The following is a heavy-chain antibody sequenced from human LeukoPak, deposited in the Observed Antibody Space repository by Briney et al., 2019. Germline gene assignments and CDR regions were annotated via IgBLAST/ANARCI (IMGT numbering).Heavy chain of an antibody. D-gene: IGHD6-13*01. J-gene: IGHJ2*01. Sequence: SETLSLTCTVSGGSNSGYYRSWIRQPPGHVLYSIVYIYYSGSTKYNPSLKSRVNISGDTSKNQFSLKRSSVTAADTAVYYCARAGAQQQLLWYFDLWGRGTLVTVSS. CDR3: ARAGAQQQLLWYFDL. CDR1: GGSNSGYY. V-gene: IGHV4-59*01. CDR2: IYYSGST.